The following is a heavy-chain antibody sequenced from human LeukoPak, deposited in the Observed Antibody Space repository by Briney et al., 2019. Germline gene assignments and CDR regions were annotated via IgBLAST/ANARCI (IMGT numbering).Heavy chain of an antibody. J-gene: IGHJ4*02. Sequence: SETLSLTCTVSGGSISSYYWSWIRQPPGKGLEWIGYIYYSGSTNYNPSLKSRVTISVDTSKNQFSLKLSSVTAADTAVYYCARLRNYYDSSGYYIPDFDYWGQGTLVTISS. D-gene: IGHD3-22*01. CDR3: ARLRNYYDSSGYYIPDFDY. CDR1: GGSISSYY. CDR2: IYYSGST. V-gene: IGHV4-59*01.